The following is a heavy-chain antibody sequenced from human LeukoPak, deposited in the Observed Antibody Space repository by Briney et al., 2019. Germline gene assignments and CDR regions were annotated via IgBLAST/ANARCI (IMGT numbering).Heavy chain of an antibody. CDR3: ARDELPPPTSIIVVVPAAMGNYYYGMDV. V-gene: IGHV1-18*01. D-gene: IGHD2-2*01. CDR1: GYTFTSYG. CDR2: ISAYNGNT. J-gene: IGHJ6*02. Sequence: ASVKVSCKASGYTFTSYGISWVRQAPGQGLEWMGWISAYNGNTNYAQKLQGRVTMTTDTSTSAAYMELRSLRSDDTAVYYCARDELPPPTSIIVVVPAAMGNYYYGMDVWGQGTTVTVSS.